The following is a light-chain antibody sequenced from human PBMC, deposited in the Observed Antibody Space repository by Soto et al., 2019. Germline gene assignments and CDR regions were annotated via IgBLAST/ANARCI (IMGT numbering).Light chain of an antibody. Sequence: EIVLTQSPGTLSLSPGERATLSCRSSQSVSSSYVAWYQQKPGQAPRLIIYGASSRSTGIPDRFSGSGAGTDFPLTNSRLEPEAFAVYYRQSYAGSPLFTFGPRTKGHIK. CDR2: GAS. J-gene: IGKJ3*01. CDR3: QSYAGSPLFT. V-gene: IGKV3-20*01. CDR1: QSVSSSY.